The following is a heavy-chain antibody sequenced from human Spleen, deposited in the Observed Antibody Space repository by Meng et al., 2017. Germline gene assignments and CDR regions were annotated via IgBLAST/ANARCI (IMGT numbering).Heavy chain of an antibody. CDR2: IIDRGST. V-gene: IGHV4-34*01. CDR3: AGGPN. CDR1: GGAFSDYY. Sequence: QVQLQQWGAGLLKPSETLSLTVAVYGGAFSDYYWSWIRQPPGKGLEWIGEIIDRGSTNYNPSLKSRIAISVDTSKNQFSLKLSSVTAADTAVYYCAGGPNWGQGTLVTVSS. J-gene: IGHJ4*02.